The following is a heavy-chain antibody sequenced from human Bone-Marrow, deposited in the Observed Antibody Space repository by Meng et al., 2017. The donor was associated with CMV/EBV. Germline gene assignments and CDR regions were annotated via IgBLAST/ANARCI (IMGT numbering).Heavy chain of an antibody. CDR2: ISAYNGNT. Sequence: ASVKVSCKASGYTFTGYYMHWVRQAPGQGLEWMGWISAYNGNTNYAQKLQGRVTMTTDTSTSTAYMELRSLRSDDTAVYYCASSSSSLEYYYGMDVWGQGTTVTVYS. CDR3: ASSSSSLEYYYGMDV. V-gene: IGHV1-18*04. CDR1: GYTFTGYY. J-gene: IGHJ6*02. D-gene: IGHD6-6*01.